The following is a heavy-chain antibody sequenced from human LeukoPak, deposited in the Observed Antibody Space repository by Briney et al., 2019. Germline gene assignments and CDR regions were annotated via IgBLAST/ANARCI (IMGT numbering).Heavy chain of an antibody. CDR3: GNFDF. CDR2: IYSNGGT. J-gene: IGHJ3*01. CDR1: GGSIRSSRYY. V-gene: IGHV4-39*01. Sequence: SETLSLTCTVSGGSIRSSRYYWGWIRQPPGKGLEWIGSIYSNGGTYYNPSLRSRVTMSVDTSKNQFSLKLTSVTAAETAVYYCGNFDFWGQGTMVTVSS.